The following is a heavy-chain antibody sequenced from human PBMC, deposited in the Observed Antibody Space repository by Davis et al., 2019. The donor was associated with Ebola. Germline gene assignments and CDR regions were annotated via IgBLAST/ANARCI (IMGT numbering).Heavy chain of an antibody. CDR1: GLTFSSYS. CDR2: ISGSGKTI. Sequence: GESLKISCVASGLTFSSYSMDWVRQAPGKGLEWISYISGSGKTIHYADSVKGRFTISRDKSNNTLYLEMNSLRVDDTAVYYCATTQWLREFDNWGQGTLVTVSS. V-gene: IGHV3-48*01. J-gene: IGHJ4*02. CDR3: ATTQWLREFDN. D-gene: IGHD6-19*01.